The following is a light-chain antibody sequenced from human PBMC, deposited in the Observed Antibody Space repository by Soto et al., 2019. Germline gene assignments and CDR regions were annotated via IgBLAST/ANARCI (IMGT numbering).Light chain of an antibody. CDR1: RRVXNK. CDR3: QSYKDGTRT. V-gene: IGKV3D-15*01. J-gene: IGKJ4*02. Sequence: TAVTQSAFALSVSPAERATLACRASRRVXNKLAWYQPKSGQAPRLLXACASTLASGSPTRLSGSGSVTEFTLPISSLQSEDFAVYFCQSYKDGTRTFGGGTKVDIK. CDR2: CAS.